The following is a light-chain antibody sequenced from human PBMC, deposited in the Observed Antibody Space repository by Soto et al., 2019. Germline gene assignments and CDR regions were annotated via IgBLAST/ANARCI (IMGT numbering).Light chain of an antibody. CDR3: QQYGSSTFT. J-gene: IGKJ3*01. CDR2: GAS. CDR1: QSVSSSY. V-gene: IGKV3-20*01. Sequence: EIVLTTSPGTLSLSPVERATLSCRASQSVSSSYLAWFRQKPGQAPRLLIYGASSRATGIPDRFSGSGSGTDFTLTISRLEPEDFAVYYCQQYGSSTFTCGPGNKVDIK.